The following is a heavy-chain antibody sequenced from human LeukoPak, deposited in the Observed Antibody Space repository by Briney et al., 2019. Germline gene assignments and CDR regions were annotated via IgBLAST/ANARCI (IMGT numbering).Heavy chain of an antibody. Sequence: GGSLRLSCAASGFTFSSYSMSWVRQAPGKGLEWVSNIDRGGSDTYFADSVRGRFTISRDNAKNSLYLQMSSLRAEDTAVYHCARISRAGFDYWGQGTVVTVSS. J-gene: IGHJ4*02. CDR1: GFTFSSYS. CDR2: IDRGGSDT. CDR3: ARISRAGFDY. D-gene: IGHD3-10*01. V-gene: IGHV3-7*03.